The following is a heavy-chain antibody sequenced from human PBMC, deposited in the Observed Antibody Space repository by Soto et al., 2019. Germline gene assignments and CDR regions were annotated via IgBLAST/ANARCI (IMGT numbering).Heavy chain of an antibody. CDR3: ATPGPIRMGAIDI. CDR1: GGSFSSSSYY. Sequence: SETLSLTCTVSGGSFSSSSYYWGWIRQPPGKGLEWIGSIYYSGSTYYNPSLKSRVTISVDTSKNQFSLKLSSVTAADTAVYYCATPGPIRMGAIDIWGQGTMVTVSS. CDR2: IYYSGST. V-gene: IGHV4-39*01. J-gene: IGHJ3*02.